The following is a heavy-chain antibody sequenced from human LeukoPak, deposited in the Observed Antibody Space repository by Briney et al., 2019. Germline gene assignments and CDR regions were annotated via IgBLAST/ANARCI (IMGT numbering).Heavy chain of an antibody. CDR3: ARHPAYYYDSSGYSHPFDY. D-gene: IGHD3-22*01. Sequence: SETLSLTCTVSGGSISSYYWSWIRQPPGKGLEWIGYIYYSGSTNYNPSLKSRVTISVDTSKNQFSLKLSSVTAADTAVYYCARHPAYYYDSSGYSHPFDYWGQGTLVTVSS. CDR1: GGSISSYY. V-gene: IGHV4-59*08. CDR2: IYYSGST. J-gene: IGHJ4*02.